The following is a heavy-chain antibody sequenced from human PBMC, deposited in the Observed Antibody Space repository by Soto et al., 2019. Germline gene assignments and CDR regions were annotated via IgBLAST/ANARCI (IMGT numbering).Heavy chain of an antibody. D-gene: IGHD6-6*01. CDR2: ISYDGSNK. CDR3: ANLVTADYYGMDV. V-gene: IGHV3-30*18. Sequence: QVQLVESGGGVVQPGRSLRLSCAASGFTFSSYGMHWVRQAPGKGLEWVAVISYDGSNKYYADSVKGRFTISRDNSKNTLYLQMNSLRAEDTAVYYCANLVTADYYGMDVWGQGTTLTVSS. CDR1: GFTFSSYG. J-gene: IGHJ6*02.